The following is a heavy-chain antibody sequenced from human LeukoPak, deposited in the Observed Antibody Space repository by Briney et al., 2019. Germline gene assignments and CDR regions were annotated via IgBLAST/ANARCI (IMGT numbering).Heavy chain of an antibody. V-gene: IGHV4-39*07. J-gene: IGHJ5*01. D-gene: IGHD1-26*01. CDR3: ARQVAIVEPTDPNWFDS. Sequence: SETLSLTCNVSGDSIGRSSYYWGWIRQTPEKGLEWIGSIFYSGRTYYTPSPKSRVIMSLDTSKNQFSLRLTSVTAADTAVYYCARQVAIVEPTDPNWFDSWGQGTLVTVSS. CDR2: IFYSGRT. CDR1: GDSIGRSSYY.